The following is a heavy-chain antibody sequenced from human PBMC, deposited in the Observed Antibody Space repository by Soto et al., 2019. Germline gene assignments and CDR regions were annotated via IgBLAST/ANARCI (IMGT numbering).Heavy chain of an antibody. V-gene: IGHV3-23*01. CDR1: GFAFTTYA. D-gene: IGHD2-21*01. Sequence: PGGSLRLSCAASGFAFTTYAMTWIRQAPGKGLEWVPSISNNGGRTFYSDSVRGRFTVSRDNAKNTLYLQINSLTAEDTAVYYCARGTLTSIDMVDYWGQGTLVTVSS. CDR2: ISNNGGRT. CDR3: ARGTLTSIDMVDY. J-gene: IGHJ4*02.